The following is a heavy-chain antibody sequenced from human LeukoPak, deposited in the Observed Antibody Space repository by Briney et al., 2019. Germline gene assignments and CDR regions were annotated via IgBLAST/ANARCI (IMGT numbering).Heavy chain of an antibody. CDR3: ARESMTASPGDYYYYMDV. V-gene: IGHV4-59*01. D-gene: IGHD2-21*02. Sequence: VKPSETLSLTCTVSGGSISSYYWSWIRQPPGKGLEWIGYIYYSGSTNYNPSLKSRVTISVDTSKNQFSLKLSSVTAADTAVYYCARESMTASPGDYYYYMDVWGKGTTVTVSS. J-gene: IGHJ6*03. CDR1: GGSISSYY. CDR2: IYYSGST.